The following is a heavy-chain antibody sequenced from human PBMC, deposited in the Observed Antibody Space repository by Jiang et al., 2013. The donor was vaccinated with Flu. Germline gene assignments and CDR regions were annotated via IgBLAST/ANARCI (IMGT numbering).Heavy chain of an antibody. D-gene: IGHD3-10*01. Sequence: GSGLVKPSETLSLTCTVSGGSISSYYWSWIRQPPGKGLEWIGYIYYSGSTNYNPSLKSRVTISVDTSKNQFSLKLSSVTAADTAVYYCARAPYGSGSSPYYYGMDVWGQGTTVTVSS. CDR1: GGSISSYY. CDR3: ARAPYGSGSSPYYYGMDV. J-gene: IGHJ6*02. V-gene: IGHV4-59*01. CDR2: IYYSGST.